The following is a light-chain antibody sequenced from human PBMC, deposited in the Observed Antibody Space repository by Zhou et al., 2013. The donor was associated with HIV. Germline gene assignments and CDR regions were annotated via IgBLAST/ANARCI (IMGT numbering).Light chain of an antibody. Sequence: DIQMTQSPSSLSASVGDRVTITCRTRVSIRTFLNWYQQKPGKTPDLLIYDASNLQSGIPSRFNGSGSGTDFTLTITSLQPEDFATYYCQQLESYPLTFGGGTKVEIK. CDR1: VSIRTF. CDR3: QQLESYPLT. V-gene: IGKV1-39*01. CDR2: DAS. J-gene: IGKJ4*01.